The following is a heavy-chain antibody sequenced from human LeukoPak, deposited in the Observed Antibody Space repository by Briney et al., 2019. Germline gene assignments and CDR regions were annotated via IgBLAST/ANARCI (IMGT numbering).Heavy chain of an antibody. J-gene: IGHJ3*02. V-gene: IGHV3-9*01. D-gene: IGHD2-2*01. CDR1: GFTFDDYA. CDR3: ARYCSSTSCQAEGAFDI. Sequence: GGSLRLSCGASGFTFDDYAMHWVRQAPGKGLEWVSGISWNSGSIGYADSVKGRFTISRDNAKNSLYLQMNSLRAEDTALYYCARYCSSTSCQAEGAFDIWGQGTMVTVSS. CDR2: ISWNSGSI.